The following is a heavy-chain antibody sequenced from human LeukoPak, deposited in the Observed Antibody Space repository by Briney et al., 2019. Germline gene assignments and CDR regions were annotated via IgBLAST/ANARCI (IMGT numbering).Heavy chain of an antibody. Sequence: GGSLRLSCAASGFSFSTYWMSWVRQAPGKGLEWVSSISGSGGSTYYADSVKGRFTISRDKSKSTLNLQMNSLRADDTAVYYCAKDLRFYYYDSSGYYPHFDYWGQGILVTVSS. V-gene: IGHV3-23*01. J-gene: IGHJ4*02. CDR3: AKDLRFYYYDSSGYYPHFDY. CDR2: ISGSGGST. CDR1: GFSFSTYW. D-gene: IGHD3-22*01.